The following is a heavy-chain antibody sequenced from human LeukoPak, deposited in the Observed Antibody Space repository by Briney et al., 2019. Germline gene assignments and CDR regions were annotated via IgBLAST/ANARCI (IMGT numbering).Heavy chain of an antibody. V-gene: IGHV3-30*02. CDR3: AKDSRGYYDSSGPTDY. CDR1: GFTFSSYG. J-gene: IGHJ4*02. CDR2: IRYDGSNK. D-gene: IGHD3-22*01. Sequence: GGSLRLSCAASGFTFSSYGMHWVRQAPGKGLEWVAFIRYDGSNKYYADSVKGRFTISRDNSKNTLYLQMNSLRAEDTAVYYCAKDSRGYYDSSGPTDYWGQGTLVTVSS.